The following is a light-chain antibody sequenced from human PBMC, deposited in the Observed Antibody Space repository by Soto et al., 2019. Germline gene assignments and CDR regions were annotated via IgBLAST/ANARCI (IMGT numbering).Light chain of an antibody. CDR1: QSVSDH. J-gene: IGKJ1*01. Sequence: TVMTQSPDTLSFSPWERSTLSYGASQSVSDHLAWYQQRPGQGPRLLIYGASPRATGIPARFSGSGSGTEFTLTLSSLQSEDFAVYYCQQYKNWPHTFGQGTKVDIK. CDR3: QQYKNWPHT. CDR2: GAS. V-gene: IGKV3-15*01.